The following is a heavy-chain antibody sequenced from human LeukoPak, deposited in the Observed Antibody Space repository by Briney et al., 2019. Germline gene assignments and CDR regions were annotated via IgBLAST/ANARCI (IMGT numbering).Heavy chain of an antibody. Sequence: GGSLRLSCTVSGFTFSGYEMNWVRQAPGKGLEWVSYISSSGSTIFYADTVKGRFTISRDNAKNSLYLQMNSLRAEDTAVYYCAREDGSQLDYWGRGTLVTVSS. CDR3: AREDGSQLDY. J-gene: IGHJ4*02. V-gene: IGHV3-48*03. CDR2: ISSSGSTI. CDR1: GFTFSGYE. D-gene: IGHD1-26*01.